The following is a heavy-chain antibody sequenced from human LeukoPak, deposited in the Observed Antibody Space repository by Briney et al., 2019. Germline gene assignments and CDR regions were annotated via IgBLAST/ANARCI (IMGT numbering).Heavy chain of an antibody. CDR3: AKDGIGDSDSDY. CDR2: ISYDGSNK. D-gene: IGHD3-16*01. J-gene: IGHJ4*02. Sequence: GGSLRLACAASGFTFSSYGMHWVRQAPGKGLEWVAVISYDGSNKYYADSVKGRFTISRDNSKNTLYLQMNSLRAEDTAVYYCAKDGIGDSDSDYWGQGTLVTVSS. CDR1: GFTFSSYG. V-gene: IGHV3-30*18.